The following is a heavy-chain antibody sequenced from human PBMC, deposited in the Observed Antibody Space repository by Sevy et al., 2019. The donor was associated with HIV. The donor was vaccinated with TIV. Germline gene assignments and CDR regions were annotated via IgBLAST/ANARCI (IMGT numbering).Heavy chain of an antibody. CDR3: AKDLLGDYYDSSGVLDY. Sequence: GGSLRLSCAASGFTFSSYGMHWVRQAPGKGLEWVAVISYDGSDKFYADSVKGRFTISRDNSKNPVYLQMNSLGPEDAAVYYCAKDLLGDYYDSSGVLDYWGQGTLVTVSS. CDR1: GFTFSSYG. V-gene: IGHV3-30*18. D-gene: IGHD3-22*01. J-gene: IGHJ4*02. CDR2: ISYDGSDK.